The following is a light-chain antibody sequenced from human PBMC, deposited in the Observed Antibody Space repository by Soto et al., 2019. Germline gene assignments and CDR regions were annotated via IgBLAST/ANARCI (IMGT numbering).Light chain of an antibody. J-gene: IGKJ1*01. Sequence: EIVLTQSPGTLSLSPGERATLSCRASQSVSSGYLAWYQQKPGQAPRLLIYGSSSRATGTPDRFSGSGSGTDFTLAVSRLEPEDFAVYYFQQYGTSPQSFGQGTKVEIK. CDR1: QSVSSGY. V-gene: IGKV3-20*01. CDR2: GSS. CDR3: QQYGTSPQS.